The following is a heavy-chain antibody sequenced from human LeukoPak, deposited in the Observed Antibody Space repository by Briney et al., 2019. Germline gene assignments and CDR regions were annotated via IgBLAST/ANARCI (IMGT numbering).Heavy chain of an antibody. V-gene: IGHV3-30*02. D-gene: IGHD6-6*01. J-gene: IGHJ4*02. CDR2: IRYDGSNK. Sequence: GGSLRLSCAASGFTFSSYGMDWVRQAPGKGLEWVAFIRYDGSNKYYADSVKGRFTISRDNSKNTLYLQMNSLRAEDTAVYYCAKEYSSSSFLGYFDYWGQGTLVTVSS. CDR1: GFTFSSYG. CDR3: AKEYSSSSFLGYFDY.